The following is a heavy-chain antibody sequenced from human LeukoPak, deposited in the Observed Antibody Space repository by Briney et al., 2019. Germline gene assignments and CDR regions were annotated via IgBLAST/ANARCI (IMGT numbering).Heavy chain of an antibody. D-gene: IGHD4-11*01. Sequence: SETLSLTCAVYGGSFSGYYWSWIRQPPGKGLEWIGEINHSGSTNYNPSLKSRVTISVDTSKNQFSLKLSSVTAADTAVYYCARAPRRLQSRYHYYYGMDVWGKGTTVTVSS. CDR1: GGSFSGYY. CDR3: ARAPRRLQSRYHYYYGMDV. CDR2: INHSGST. J-gene: IGHJ6*04. V-gene: IGHV4-34*01.